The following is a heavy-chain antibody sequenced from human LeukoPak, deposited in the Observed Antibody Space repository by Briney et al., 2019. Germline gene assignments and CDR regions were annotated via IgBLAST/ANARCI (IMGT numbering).Heavy chain of an antibody. J-gene: IGHJ3*02. CDR1: GGSISSSSYY. Sequence: SETLSLTCTVSGGSISSSSYYWGWIRQPPGKGLEWIGSIYYSGSTYYNPSLKSRVTISVDTSKNQFSLKLSSVTAADTAVYYCARHTLDYDFWRGYSDSFDIWGQGTMVTVSS. CDR3: ARHTLDYDFWRGYSDSFDI. CDR2: IYYSGST. V-gene: IGHV4-39*01. D-gene: IGHD3-3*01.